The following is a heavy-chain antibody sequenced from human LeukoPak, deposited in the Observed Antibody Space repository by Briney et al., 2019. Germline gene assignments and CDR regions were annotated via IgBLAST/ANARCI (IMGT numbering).Heavy chain of an antibody. J-gene: IGHJ4*02. D-gene: IGHD5-12*01. CDR3: ARASGRRLRSVFDY. CDR2: INHSGST. Sequence: SETLSLTCAVYGGSFSGYYWSWIRQPPGKGLEWIGEINHSGSTNYNPSLKSRVTISVDTSKNQFSLKLSSVTAADTAVYYCARASGRRLRSVFDYWGQGTLVTVSS. CDR1: GGSFSGYY. V-gene: IGHV4-34*01.